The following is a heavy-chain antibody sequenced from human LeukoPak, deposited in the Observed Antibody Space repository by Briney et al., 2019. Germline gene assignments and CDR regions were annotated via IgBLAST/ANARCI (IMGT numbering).Heavy chain of an antibody. V-gene: IGHV1-2*02. Sequence: ASVKVSCKASGYTFTGYYMHWVRQAPGQGLEWMGWINPSSGGTNYAQKFQGRVTMTRDTSISTAYMELSRLRSDDTAVYYCATGIAAAGTLDYWGQGTLVTVSS. CDR1: GYTFTGYY. J-gene: IGHJ4*02. D-gene: IGHD6-13*01. CDR2: INPSSGGT. CDR3: ATGIAAAGTLDY.